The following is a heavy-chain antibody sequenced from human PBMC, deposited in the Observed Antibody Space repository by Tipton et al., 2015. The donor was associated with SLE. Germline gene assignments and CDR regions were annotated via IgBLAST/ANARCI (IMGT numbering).Heavy chain of an antibody. V-gene: IGHV4-59*07. CDR3: ARMRGGYNVHH. J-gene: IGHJ5*02. D-gene: IGHD5-24*01. Sequence: TLSLTCTVSGDSITSDYWTWIRQPPGKGLEWIGYISYSGSTNYNPSVRSRVSISLDTSKNQFSLKVKSVTTADTAVYYCARMRGGYNVHHWGQGILVTVSS. CDR1: GDSITSDY. CDR2: ISYSGST.